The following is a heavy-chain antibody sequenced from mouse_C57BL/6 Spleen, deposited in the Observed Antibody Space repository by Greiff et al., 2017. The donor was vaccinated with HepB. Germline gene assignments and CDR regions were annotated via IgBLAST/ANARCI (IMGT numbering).Heavy chain of an antibody. J-gene: IGHJ1*03. CDR1: GYTFTSYW. Sequence: QVQLQQSGAELVKPGASVKLSCKASGYTFTSYWMHWVKQRPGQGLEWIGMIHPNSGSTNYNEKFKSKATLTVDKYSSTAYMQLSSLTSEDSAVYYCSRDYYSNYWYFDVWGTGTTVTVSS. CDR3: SRDYYSNYWYFDV. V-gene: IGHV1-64*01. CDR2: IHPNSGST. D-gene: IGHD2-5*01.